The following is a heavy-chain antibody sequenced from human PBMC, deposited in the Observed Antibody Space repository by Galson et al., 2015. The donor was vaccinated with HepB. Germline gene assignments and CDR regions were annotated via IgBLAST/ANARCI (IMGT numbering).Heavy chain of an antibody. J-gene: IGHJ5*02. Sequence: QSGAEVKKPGESLRISCKGSGYRFTNYWINWVRQMPGKGLEWMGRIDPSDSYTKYSPSFQGHVTISADKSISTAYLQWSSLKASDTAIYYCARHLTRGAISNWFDPWGQGTLVTVSS. CDR3: ARHLTRGAISNWFDP. V-gene: IGHV5-10-1*01. CDR1: GYRFTNYW. D-gene: IGHD3-10*01. CDR2: IDPSDSYT.